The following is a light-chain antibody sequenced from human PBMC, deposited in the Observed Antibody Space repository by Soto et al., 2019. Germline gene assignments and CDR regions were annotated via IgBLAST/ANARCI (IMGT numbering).Light chain of an antibody. V-gene: IGKV1-5*03. CDR1: QTISSW. CDR2: KAY. Sequence: IQVTQAPSTLSGSVGDRFTITCLASQTISSWLAWYQQKPGKAPKLLIYKAYTLKSGVTSRFSGSGSGTEFTLTISSLQPDDFATYYCQPYNSYSEAFGPGTKVDIK. J-gene: IGKJ1*01. CDR3: QPYNSYSEA.